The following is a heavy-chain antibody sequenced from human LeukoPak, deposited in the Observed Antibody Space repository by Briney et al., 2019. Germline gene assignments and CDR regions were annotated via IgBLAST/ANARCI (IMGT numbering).Heavy chain of an antibody. CDR2: IHTSGST. CDR1: GDSISSYF. D-gene: IGHD6-6*01. V-gene: IGHV4-4*07. Sequence: SETLSLTCTVSGDSISSYFWSWVRQPAGKGLEWLGRIHTSGSTNYSPSLRGRVTMSVDTSKNQFSLRLSSMTAADTAVYYCAREIAGVRDSTSNRHFDYWGQETLVTVSS. J-gene: IGHJ4*02. CDR3: AREIAGVRDSTSNRHFDY.